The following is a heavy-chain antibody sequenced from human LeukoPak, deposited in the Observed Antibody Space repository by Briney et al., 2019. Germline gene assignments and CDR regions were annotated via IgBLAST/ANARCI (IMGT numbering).Heavy chain of an antibody. D-gene: IGHD2-2*02. Sequence: GGSLRLSCAASGFTVSNNYMRWVRQAPGKGLEWVSLIYSGGSTYYADSVKGRFIISRDNSKNTLYLQMNSLRAEDTAVYYCSRDRHCIGSTCYSLWGQGTRVTVSS. CDR1: GFTVSNNY. V-gene: IGHV3-66*01. J-gene: IGHJ4*02. CDR3: SRDRHCIGSTCYSL. CDR2: IYSGGST.